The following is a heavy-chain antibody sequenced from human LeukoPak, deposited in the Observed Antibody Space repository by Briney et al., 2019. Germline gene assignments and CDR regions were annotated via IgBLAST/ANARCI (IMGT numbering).Heavy chain of an antibody. J-gene: IGHJ3*02. CDR1: GGTFSSYA. V-gene: IGHV1-69*13. D-gene: IGHD4-23*01. CDR3: AGTKADYGGNSGAFDI. CDR2: IIPIFGTA. Sequence: SVKVSCKASGGTFSSYAISWVRQAPGQGLEWMGGIIPIFGTANYAQKFQGRVTITADESTSTAYMELSSLRSEDTAVYYCAGTKADYGGNSGAFDIWAKGQWSPSLQ.